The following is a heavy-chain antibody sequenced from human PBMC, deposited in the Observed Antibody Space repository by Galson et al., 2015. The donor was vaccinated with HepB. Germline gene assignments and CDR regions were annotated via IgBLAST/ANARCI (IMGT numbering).Heavy chain of an antibody. Sequence: SLRLSCAASAFTFNNFAMHWVRQAPGTGLEWVAIISHDGNNKSYTDSVKGRFTISRDDSKNTLYLQMNSLRPEDTAVYYCARGWGLAAAHFDFWGQGTLVTVSS. J-gene: IGHJ4*02. CDR3: ARGWGLAAAHFDF. D-gene: IGHD6-13*01. CDR2: ISHDGNNK. CDR1: AFTFNNFA. V-gene: IGHV3-30-3*01.